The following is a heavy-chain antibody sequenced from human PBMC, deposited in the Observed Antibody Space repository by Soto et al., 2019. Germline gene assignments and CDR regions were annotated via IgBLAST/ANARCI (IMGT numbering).Heavy chain of an antibody. J-gene: IGHJ4*02. V-gene: IGHV3-74*01. CDR1: GFTFSSYW. CDR2: INSDGSST. CDR3: ARDWSSGGEAIYYFDY. D-gene: IGHD6-19*01. Sequence: GGSLRLSCAASGFTFSSYWMHWVRQAPGKGLVWVSRINSDGSSTSYADSVKGRFTISRDNAKNTLYLQMNSLRAEDTAVYYCARDWSSGGEAIYYFDYWGQGTLVTVSS.